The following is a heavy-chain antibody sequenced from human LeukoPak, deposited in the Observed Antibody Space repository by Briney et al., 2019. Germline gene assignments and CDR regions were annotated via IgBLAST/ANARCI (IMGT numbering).Heavy chain of an antibody. V-gene: IGHV3-48*03. CDR3: ARMDPYCGGDCYTRDAFDI. D-gene: IGHD2-21*02. Sequence: GGSLRLSCAAPGFTFSSYEMNWVRQAPGKGLEWVSYVSSSGSTIYYADSVRGRFTISRDNAKNSLYLQMNSLRAEDTAVYYCARMDPYCGGDCYTRDAFDIWGQGTMVTVSS. CDR1: GFTFSSYE. CDR2: VSSSGSTI. J-gene: IGHJ3*02.